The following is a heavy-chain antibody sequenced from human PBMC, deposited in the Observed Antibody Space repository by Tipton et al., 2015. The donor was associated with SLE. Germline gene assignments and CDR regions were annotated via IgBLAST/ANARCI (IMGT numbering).Heavy chain of an antibody. CDR2: IYYSGST. CDR3: ARLRKDYGDYDY. CDR1: GGSISSYS. V-gene: IGHV4-59*01. Sequence: TLSLTCTVSGGSISSYSWSWIRQPPGKGLEWIGYIYYSGSTNYNPSLKSRVTISVDTSKNQFSLKLSSVTAADTAVYYCARLRKDYGDYDYWGQGTLVTVSS. J-gene: IGHJ4*02. D-gene: IGHD4-17*01.